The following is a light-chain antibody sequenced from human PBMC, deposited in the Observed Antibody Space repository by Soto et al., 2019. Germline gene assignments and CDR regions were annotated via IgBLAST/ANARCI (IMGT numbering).Light chain of an antibody. Sequence: SYELTQPPSVSVAPGKTARITCGGTNIGSKSVHWYQQKPGQAPVLVIYYDSDRPSGIPERFSGSNSGNTATLTISRVEAGDEADYYCQVWDSRSDHVVFGGGTKRTVL. CDR1: NIGSKS. CDR2: YDS. J-gene: IGLJ2*01. V-gene: IGLV3-21*04. CDR3: QVWDSRSDHVV.